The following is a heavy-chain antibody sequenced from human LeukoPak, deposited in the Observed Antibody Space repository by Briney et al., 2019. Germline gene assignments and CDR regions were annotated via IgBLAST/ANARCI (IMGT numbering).Heavy chain of an antibody. CDR2: INPGGSSI. CDR3: ARGPRRVVAIYYFDY. D-gene: IGHD2-15*01. Sequence: GGSLRLSCAASGFTFSSYWMHWVRQVPGKGLVWVARINPGGSSITYADSVKGRFTISRDNSKNTLYLQMNSLRAEDTAVYYCARGPRRVVAIYYFDYWGQGTLVTVSS. V-gene: IGHV3-74*01. J-gene: IGHJ4*02. CDR1: GFTFSSYW.